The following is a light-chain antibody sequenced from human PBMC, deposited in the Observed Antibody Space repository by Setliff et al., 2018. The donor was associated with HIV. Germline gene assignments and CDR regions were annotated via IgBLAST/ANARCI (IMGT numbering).Light chain of an antibody. CDR1: SSNVGGYNY. J-gene: IGLJ1*01. Sequence: QSVLPQPASVSGSPGQSITISCTGTSSNVGGYNYVSWYQQHPGKAPKLIIYEVNYRPSGVSNRFSGSKSGNTASLIISGLQAEDEADYYCSSYTSSSTYVFGTGTKVTVL. CDR3: SSYTSSSTYV. V-gene: IGLV2-14*01. CDR2: EVN.